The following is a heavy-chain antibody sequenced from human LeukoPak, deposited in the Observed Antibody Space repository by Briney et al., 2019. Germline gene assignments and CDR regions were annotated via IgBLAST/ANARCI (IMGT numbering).Heavy chain of an antibody. CDR1: GYTFTSYG. Sequence: ASVKVSCKASGYTFTSYGISWVRQAPGQGLEWMGWISAYNGNTNYAQKLQGRVTMTTDTSTSTAYMELRSLRSDDTAVYYCARDYCSSTSCWRINNWFDPWGQGTLVTVSS. J-gene: IGHJ5*02. V-gene: IGHV1-18*01. D-gene: IGHD2-2*01. CDR3: ARDYCSSTSCWRINNWFDP. CDR2: ISAYNGNT.